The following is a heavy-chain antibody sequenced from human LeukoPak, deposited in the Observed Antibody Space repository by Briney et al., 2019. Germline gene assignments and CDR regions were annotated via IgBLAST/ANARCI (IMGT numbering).Heavy chain of an antibody. D-gene: IGHD2-15*01. J-gene: IGHJ6*03. CDR1: GFTFSDYY. CDR2: ISNSGSTI. CDR3: ARLEVVYYMDV. V-gene: IGHV3-11*01. Sequence: GGSLRLSCAASGFTFSDYYMSWIRQAPGKGLEWVSYISNSGSTIYYADSVKGRFTISRDNAKNSLYLQMNSLRAEDTAVYYCARLEVVYYMDVWGKGTTVTVSS.